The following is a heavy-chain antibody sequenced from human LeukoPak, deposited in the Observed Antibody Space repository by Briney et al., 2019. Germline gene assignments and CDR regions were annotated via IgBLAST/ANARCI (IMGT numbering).Heavy chain of an antibody. CDR3: ARETATYYYDSSGYYYWDY. D-gene: IGHD3-22*01. J-gene: IGHJ4*02. Sequence: ASVKVSCKASGYTFTSYGISWVRQAPGQGLEWMGWISAYNGNTNYAQKLQGRVTMTTDTSTSTAYMELRSLRSDDTAVYYCARETATYYYDSSGYYYWDYWGQGTLVTVSS. CDR1: GYTFTSYG. V-gene: IGHV1-18*01. CDR2: ISAYNGNT.